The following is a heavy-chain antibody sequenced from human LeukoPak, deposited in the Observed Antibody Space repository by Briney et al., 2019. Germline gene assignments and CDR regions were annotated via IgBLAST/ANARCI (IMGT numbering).Heavy chain of an antibody. CDR1: SGSIGSSSNY. V-gene: IGHV4-39*01. CDR3: ARGADYGDSTDAFDI. CDR2: VYYSGST. D-gene: IGHD4-17*01. J-gene: IGHJ3*02. Sequence: SETLSLTCTVSSGSIGSSSNYWGWIRQAPGKGLEWIGNVYYSGSTFYNPSLKSRVTISVDTSKNQFSLKLSSVTAADTAVYYCARGADYGDSTDAFDIWGQGTMVTVSS.